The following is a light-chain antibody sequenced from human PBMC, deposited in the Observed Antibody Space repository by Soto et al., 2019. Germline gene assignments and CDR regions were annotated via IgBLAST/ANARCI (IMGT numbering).Light chain of an antibody. Sequence: QSVLTQPPSVSGAPGQRVTISCTGSGSNIGAGYDVHWYQQLPGTAPKLLIFANINRPSGVPDRFSGSKSGTSASLAITGLRAEDEADYYCQSYESSPSGYVSGTGTKVTVL. CDR2: ANI. V-gene: IGLV1-40*01. J-gene: IGLJ1*01. CDR1: GSNIGAGYD. CDR3: QSYESSPSGYV.